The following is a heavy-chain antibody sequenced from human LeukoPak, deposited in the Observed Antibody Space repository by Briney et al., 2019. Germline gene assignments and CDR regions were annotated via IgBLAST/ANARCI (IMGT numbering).Heavy chain of an antibody. CDR3: VRPDDNSFDF. V-gene: IGHV4-39*01. CDR1: GGSLSSSSYY. J-gene: IGHJ3*01. D-gene: IGHD3-9*01. CDR2: IYETGST. Sequence: PSETLSLTCSVSGGSLSSSSYYWGWIRQPPGRGLEWIGNIYETGSTNYNPSLTSRVTISVDTSKNQFSLKLSSVTAADTAVYYCVRPDDNSFDFWGQGTMVTVSS.